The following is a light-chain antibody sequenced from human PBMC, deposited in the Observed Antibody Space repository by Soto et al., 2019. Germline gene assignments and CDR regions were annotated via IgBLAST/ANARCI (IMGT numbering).Light chain of an antibody. CDR2: KDS. CDR1: ALPGQY. Sequence: SYELTQPPSVSVSPGQTARIPCSGDALPGQYTNWYQQKPGQAPVQVIYKDSERPSGIPERFSGSRSGPTVALTISGVQAEDEADYYCLSADSSGTDVFGSGTKLTVL. CDR3: LSADSSGTDV. V-gene: IGLV3-25*02. J-gene: IGLJ1*01.